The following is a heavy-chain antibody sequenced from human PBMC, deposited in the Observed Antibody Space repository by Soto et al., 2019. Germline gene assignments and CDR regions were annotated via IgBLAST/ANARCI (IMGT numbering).Heavy chain of an antibody. Sequence: LSLTCTVSGGSISSSSYYWGWIRQPPGKGLEWIGSIYYSGSTYYNPSLKSRVTISVDTSKNQFSLKLSSVTAADTAVYYCARRRIRLWYEYGDQGTLLAVSS. CDR3: ARRRIRLWYEY. CDR2: IYYSGST. D-gene: IGHD5-18*01. V-gene: IGHV4-39*01. CDR1: GGSISSSSYY. J-gene: IGHJ4*02.